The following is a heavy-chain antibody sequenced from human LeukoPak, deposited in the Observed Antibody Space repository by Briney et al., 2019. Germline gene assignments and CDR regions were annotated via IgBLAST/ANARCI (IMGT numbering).Heavy chain of an antibody. CDR1: GGSISSGGYS. CDR2: IYYSGTT. V-gene: IGHV4-30-4*07. D-gene: IGHD3-10*01. Sequence: PSETLSLTCAVSGGSISSGGYSWSWIRQPPGKGLEWIGYIYYSGTTDYSPSLKSRVTISVDTSKNQFSLKPTSVTAADTAIYYCARHLLSSGSYRRAFNIWGQGTVVTVSS. J-gene: IGHJ3*02. CDR3: ARHLLSSGSYRRAFNI.